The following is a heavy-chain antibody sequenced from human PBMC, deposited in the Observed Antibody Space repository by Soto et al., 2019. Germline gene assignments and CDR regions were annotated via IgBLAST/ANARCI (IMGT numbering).Heavy chain of an antibody. CDR1: GGSISSSSYY. D-gene: IGHD6-19*01. V-gene: IGHV4-39*01. CDR3: ARLLPPGYTNRGSQPAVAATAAFDI. J-gene: IGHJ3*02. Sequence: SETLSLTCTVSGGSISSSSYYWGWIRQPPGKGLEWIGSIYYSGSTYYNPSLKSRVTISVDTSKNQFSLKLSSVTAADTAVYYCARLLPPGYTNRGSQPAVAATAAFDIWGQGTMVTVSS. CDR2: IYYSGST.